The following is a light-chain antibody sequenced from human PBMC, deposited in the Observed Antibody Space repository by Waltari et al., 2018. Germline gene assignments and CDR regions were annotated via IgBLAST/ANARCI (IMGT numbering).Light chain of an antibody. CDR2: VAS. CDR3: QQSYNAPYT. V-gene: IGKV1-39*01. J-gene: IGKJ2*01. Sequence: DIQMTQSPSSLPASVGDRVTITCRSSQSISNYLNWSQHKPGEAPKLLVYVASNLQRGVPSRFSGSGSETDFTLTISSLQLEDFATYYCQQSYNAPYTFGQGTNVEIK. CDR1: QSISNY.